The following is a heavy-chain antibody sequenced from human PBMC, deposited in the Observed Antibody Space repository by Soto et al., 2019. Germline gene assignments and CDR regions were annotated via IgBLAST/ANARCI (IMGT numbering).Heavy chain of an antibody. CDR1: GYSFTSYW. D-gene: IGHD6-19*01. CDR2: IYPGDSDT. Sequence: GESLKISCKGSGYSFTSYWIGWVRQMPGKGLEWMGIIYPGDSDTRYSPSFQGQVTISADKSISTAYLQWSSLKASDTAMYYCARRLYSSGSPLGYGMDVWGQGTTVTVSS. V-gene: IGHV5-51*01. CDR3: ARRLYSSGSPLGYGMDV. J-gene: IGHJ6*02.